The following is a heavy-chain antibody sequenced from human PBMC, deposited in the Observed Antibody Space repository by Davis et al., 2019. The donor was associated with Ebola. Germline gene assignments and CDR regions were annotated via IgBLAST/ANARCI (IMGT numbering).Heavy chain of an antibody. V-gene: IGHV3-7*01. Sequence: GESLKISCAASGFTFSSYSMNWVRQAPGKGLEWVANIKQDGSEKYYVDSVKGRFTISRDNAKNSLYLQMNSLRAEDTAVYYCARDFMVQGVNWGQGTLVTVSS. D-gene: IGHD3-10*01. CDR2: IKQDGSEK. CDR3: ARDFMVQGVN. CDR1: GFTFSSYS. J-gene: IGHJ4*02.